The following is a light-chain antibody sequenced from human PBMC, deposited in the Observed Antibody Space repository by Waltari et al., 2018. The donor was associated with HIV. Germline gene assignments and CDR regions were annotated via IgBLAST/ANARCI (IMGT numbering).Light chain of an antibody. V-gene: IGLV8-61*01. Sequence: QTVVTQAPSFSVSPGGSVTLTCGLNSVSFSTSYYPSWYQQTPGQAPRTLIYSTNSRSSGVPDRFSGSILGNKAALTITGAQADDECDYYCALYMGSAILFGGGTKLTVL. J-gene: IGLJ2*01. CDR2: STN. CDR1: SVSFSTSYY. CDR3: ALYMGSAIL.